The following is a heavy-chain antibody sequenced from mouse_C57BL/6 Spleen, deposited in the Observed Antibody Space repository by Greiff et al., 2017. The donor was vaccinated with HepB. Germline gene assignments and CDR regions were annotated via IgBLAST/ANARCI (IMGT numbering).Heavy chain of an antibody. CDR2: IHPNSGST. V-gene: IGHV1-64*01. Sequence: QVQLQQPGAELVKPGASVKLSCKASGYTFTSYWMHWVKQRPGQGLEWIGMIHPNSGSTNYNEKFKSKATLTVDKSSSTAYMQLSSLTSEDSAVYYCARGRIYYGCLDYWGQGTTLTVSS. CDR1: GYTFTSYW. D-gene: IGHD2-2*01. CDR3: ARGRIYYGCLDY. J-gene: IGHJ2*01.